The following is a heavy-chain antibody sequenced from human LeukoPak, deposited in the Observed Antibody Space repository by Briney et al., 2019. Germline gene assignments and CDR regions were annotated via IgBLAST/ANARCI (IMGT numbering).Heavy chain of an antibody. J-gene: IGHJ6*02. D-gene: IGHD4-17*01. V-gene: IGHV4-31*03. CDR1: GGSISSGGYF. CDR2: IYYTGST. Sequence: SETLSLTCTVSGGSISSGGYFWTWIRQHPGKGLEWIGHIYYTGSTYYNPSLKSRVTISVDKSKNQFSLKLSSVTAADTAVYYCARRHGDYDYYYGMDVWGQGTTVTVSS. CDR3: ARRHGDYDYYYGMDV.